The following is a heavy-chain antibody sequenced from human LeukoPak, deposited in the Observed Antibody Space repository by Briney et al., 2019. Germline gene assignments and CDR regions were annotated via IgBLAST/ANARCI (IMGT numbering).Heavy chain of an antibody. V-gene: IGHV3-7*01. D-gene: IGHD3-22*01. J-gene: IGHJ4*02. Sequence: PGGSLRLSCAAYGFTFRNYCMSWVRQAPGKGLEWVANIKQDGSEKYYVDSVKGRFTISRDNAKNSLYLQMNSLRAEDTAVYYCAREVVVPDWGQGTLVTVSS. CDR1: GFTFRNYC. CDR2: IKQDGSEK. CDR3: AREVVVPD.